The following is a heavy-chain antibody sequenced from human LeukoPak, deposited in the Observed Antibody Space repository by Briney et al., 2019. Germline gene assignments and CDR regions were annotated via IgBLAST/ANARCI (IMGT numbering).Heavy chain of an antibody. CDR3: AADIVGAHYFDY. V-gene: IGHV4-34*01. J-gene: IGHJ4*02. Sequence: SETLSLTCAVYGGSFSGYYWSWIRQPPGKGLEWIGYIYHSGSTYYNPSLKSRVTISVDRSKNQFSLKLSSVTAADTAVYYCAADIVGAHYFDYWGQGTLVTVSS. CDR2: IYHSGST. CDR1: GGSFSGYY. D-gene: IGHD1-26*01.